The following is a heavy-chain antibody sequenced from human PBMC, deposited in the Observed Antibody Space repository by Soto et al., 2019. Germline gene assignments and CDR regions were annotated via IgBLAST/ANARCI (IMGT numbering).Heavy chain of an antibody. V-gene: IGHV3-53*01. CDR2: IYTDGTT. Sequence: GGSLRLSCAASGFTVSGSYMSWVRQAPGKGLEWVSVIYTDGTTYYADSVKGRFTISKDNYRNTVYLQMNSLRAEDTAVYYCARRYYAMDVWGQGTTVTVSS. J-gene: IGHJ6*02. CDR1: GFTVSGSY. CDR3: ARRYYAMDV.